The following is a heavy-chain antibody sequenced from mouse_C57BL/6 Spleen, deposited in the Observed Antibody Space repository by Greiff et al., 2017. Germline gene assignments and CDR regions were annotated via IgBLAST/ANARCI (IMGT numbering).Heavy chain of an antibody. D-gene: IGHD1-1*01. Sequence: QVQLQQPGAELVKPGASVKLSCKASGYTFTSYWITWVKQRPGQGLEWIGDLYPGSGSTNYNEKFKSKATLTVDTSSSTAYMQLSSLTSEDAAVSYCYRFTTVVAKAMDYWGQGTSVTVSS. CDR3: YRFTTVVAKAMDY. J-gene: IGHJ4*01. CDR2: LYPGSGST. CDR1: GYTFTSYW. V-gene: IGHV1-55*01.